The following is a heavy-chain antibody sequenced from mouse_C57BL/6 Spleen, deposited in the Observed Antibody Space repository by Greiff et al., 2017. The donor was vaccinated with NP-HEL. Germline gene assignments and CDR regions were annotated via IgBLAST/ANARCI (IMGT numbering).Heavy chain of an antibody. J-gene: IGHJ2*01. D-gene: IGHD1-1*01. V-gene: IGHV1-18*01. Sequence: VQLKQSGPELVKPGASVKIPCKASGYTFTDYNMDWVKQSHGKSLEWIGDINPNNGGTIYNQKFKGKATLTVDKSSSTAYMELRSLTSEDTAVYYCARPYYYGSFYFDYWGQGTTLTVSS. CDR3: ARPYYYGSFYFDY. CDR1: GYTFTDYN. CDR2: INPNNGGT.